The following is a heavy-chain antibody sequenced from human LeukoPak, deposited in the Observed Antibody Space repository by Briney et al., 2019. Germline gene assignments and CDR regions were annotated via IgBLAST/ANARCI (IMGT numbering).Heavy chain of an antibody. J-gene: IGHJ3*02. D-gene: IGHD5-24*01. V-gene: IGHV3-13*01. CDR1: GFTFSSYD. Sequence: PGGSLRLSCAASGFTFSSYDMHWVRQATGKGLEWVSAIGTAGDTYYPGSVKGRFTISRENAKNSLYLQMNSLRAGDTAVYYCARGRLRGNGWLQPITGNAFDIWGQGTMVTVSS. CDR2: IGTAGDT. CDR3: ARGRLRGNGWLQPITGNAFDI.